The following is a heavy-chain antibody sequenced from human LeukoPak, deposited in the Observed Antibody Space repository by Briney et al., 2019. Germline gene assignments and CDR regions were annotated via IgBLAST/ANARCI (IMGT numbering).Heavy chain of an antibody. CDR1: GGSFSGYY. CDR3: ARAPYYGSGSYYKGGIYYYYGMDV. D-gene: IGHD3-10*01. V-gene: IGHV4-34*01. CDR2: INHSGST. J-gene: IGHJ6*02. Sequence: SETLSLTCAVYGGSFSGYYWSWIRQPPGKGLEWIGEINHSGSTNYNPSLKSRVTISVDTSKNQFSLKLSSVTAADTAVYYCARAPYYGSGSYYKGGIYYYYGMDVWGQGTTVTVSS.